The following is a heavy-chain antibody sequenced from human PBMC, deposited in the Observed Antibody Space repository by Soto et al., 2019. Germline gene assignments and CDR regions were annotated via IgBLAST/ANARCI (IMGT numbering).Heavy chain of an antibody. CDR3: ARDLPTPIPQVDH. CDR1: GYSFTGYY. Sequence: ASVKVSCKASGYSFTGYYMHWVRQAPGQGLEWMGWINPNSGGTNYAQKFQGWVTMTRDTSISTAYMELSRLRSDDTAVYYCARDLPTPIPQVDHWGQGTLVTVSS. J-gene: IGHJ4*02. CDR2: INPNSGGT. V-gene: IGHV1-2*04. D-gene: IGHD2-21*01.